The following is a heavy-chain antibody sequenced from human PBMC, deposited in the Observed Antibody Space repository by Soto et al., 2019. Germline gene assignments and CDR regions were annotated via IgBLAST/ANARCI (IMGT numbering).Heavy chain of an antibody. CDR3: ARSLEGYCSGGSCFNFDY. CDR2: IIPIFGTA. V-gene: IGHV1-69*01. D-gene: IGHD2-15*01. CDR1: GGTFSSYA. Sequence: QVQLVQSGAEVKKPGSSVKVSCKASGGTFSSYAISWVRQAPGQGLEWMGGIIPIFGTANYAQKFQGRVTITADESTSTAYMELSSMRSEDTAVYYCARSLEGYCSGGSCFNFDYWGPGTLVTVSS. J-gene: IGHJ4*02.